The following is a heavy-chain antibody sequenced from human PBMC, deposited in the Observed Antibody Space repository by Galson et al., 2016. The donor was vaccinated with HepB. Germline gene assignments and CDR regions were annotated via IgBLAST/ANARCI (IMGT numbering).Heavy chain of an antibody. D-gene: IGHD2-2*01. J-gene: IGHJ4*01. CDR1: GFTFSDSA. CDR3: ATSSPSSQPAN. CDR2: IRKKANNYAT. Sequence: SLRLSCAASGFTFSDSAIHWVRQPSGKGLEWVGRIRKKANNYATTYAASVKGRFTISRDDSKDTAYLQMNSLKTEDTAVYYCATSSPSSQPANWGHGTLVTVSS. V-gene: IGHV3-73*01.